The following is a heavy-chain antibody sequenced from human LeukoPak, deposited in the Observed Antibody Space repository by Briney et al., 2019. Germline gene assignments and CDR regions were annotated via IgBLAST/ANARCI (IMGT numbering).Heavy chain of an antibody. V-gene: IGHV3-7*03. CDR1: GFPFNAYW. CDR2: IRQDGDTE. Sequence: QSGGSLRLSCAASGFPFNAYWMTCVRQAPGKGLECVANIRQDGDTEYYVHSVKGRFTISRDNAMNSLYLQMNSLRAEDTAIYHGARSLPYGTTWYGRSDFWGEGTLVTVSS. CDR3: ARSLPYGTTWYGRSDF. J-gene: IGHJ4*02. D-gene: IGHD6-13*01.